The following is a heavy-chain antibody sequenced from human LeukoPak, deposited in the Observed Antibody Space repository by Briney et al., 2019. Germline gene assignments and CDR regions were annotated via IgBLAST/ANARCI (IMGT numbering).Heavy chain of an antibody. Sequence: PGGSLRLSCAASGFTFSSYWMHWVRQAPGKGLVWVSRINSDGSSTNYADSVKGRFTISRVNAKNTLYLQMNSLRAEDTAVYYCAREASADYVWGSYRSFDFWGQGTLVTVSS. J-gene: IGHJ4*02. V-gene: IGHV3-74*01. D-gene: IGHD3-16*02. CDR3: AREASADYVWGSYRSFDF. CDR1: GFTFSSYW. CDR2: INSDGSST.